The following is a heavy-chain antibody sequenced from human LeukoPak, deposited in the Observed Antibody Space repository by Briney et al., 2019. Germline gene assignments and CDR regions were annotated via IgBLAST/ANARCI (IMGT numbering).Heavy chain of an antibody. V-gene: IGHV1-69*04. CDR1: GYTFTSYY. J-gene: IGHJ5*02. Sequence: SVKVSCKASGYTFTSYYMHWVRQAPGQGLEWMGRIIPILGIANYAQKFQGRVTITADKSTSTAYMELSSLRSEDTAVYYCARERYGDYWFDPWGQGTLVTVSS. CDR3: ARERYGDYWFDP. CDR2: IIPILGIA. D-gene: IGHD4-17*01.